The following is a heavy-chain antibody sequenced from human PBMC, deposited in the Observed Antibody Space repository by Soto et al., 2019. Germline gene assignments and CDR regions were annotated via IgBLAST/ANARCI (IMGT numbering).Heavy chain of an antibody. CDR2: ICHSGST. V-gene: IGHV4-4*02. CDR1: VGSISSSNW. J-gene: IGHJ3*02. D-gene: IGHD4-17*01. CDR3: ARYRAKPLTKRDAFDI. Sequence: PSETLSLTCAVSVGSISSSNWWSWVRQPPGKGLEWIGEICHSGSTNYNPSLKSRVTISVDKSKNQFSLKLSSVTAEDTAVYYRARYRAKPLTKRDAFDIWAQGTMVTLSS.